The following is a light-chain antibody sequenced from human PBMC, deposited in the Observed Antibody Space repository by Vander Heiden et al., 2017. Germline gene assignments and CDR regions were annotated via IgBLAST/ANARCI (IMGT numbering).Light chain of an antibody. CDR1: SSNIGAGYD. CDR3: QSYDSSLSGWL. J-gene: IGLJ3*02. Sequence: QSVLTQPPSVSGAPGQRVTIPCTGSSSNIGAGYDVHWYQQLPGTAPKLLIYVNSNRPSGVPDRFSGSKSGTSASLAITGLQAEDEADYYCQSYDSSLSGWLFGGGTKLTVL. V-gene: IGLV1-40*01. CDR2: VNS.